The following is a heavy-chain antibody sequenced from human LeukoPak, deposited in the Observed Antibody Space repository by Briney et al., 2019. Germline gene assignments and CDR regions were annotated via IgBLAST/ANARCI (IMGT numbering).Heavy chain of an antibody. CDR3: AKAVAEVGLDAFHI. J-gene: IGHJ3*02. Sequence: GGSLRLSCAASGFTFSNYAMSWVRQAPGKGLEWVATIGHSSVGTDYADSVKGRFIISRDNSNNTLYLQMNSLRADDTAAYYCAKAVAEVGLDAFHIWGQGTMVTVSS. CDR1: GFTFSNYA. V-gene: IGHV3-23*01. D-gene: IGHD6-13*01. CDR2: IGHSSVGT.